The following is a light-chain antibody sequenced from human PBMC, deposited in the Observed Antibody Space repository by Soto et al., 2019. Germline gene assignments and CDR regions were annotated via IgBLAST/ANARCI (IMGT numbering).Light chain of an antibody. V-gene: IGKV3-11*01. CDR1: QNISSF. CDR2: DAS. CDR3: QHHNNWLWT. Sequence: EIVLTQSPATLSLSPGERATLSCRASQNISSFLGWYQQRPGQAPRLLIYDASSRATDIPARFSGSGSGTDFTLTIRSLEPEDFALYYCQHHNNWLWTFGQGTKLEIK. J-gene: IGKJ1*01.